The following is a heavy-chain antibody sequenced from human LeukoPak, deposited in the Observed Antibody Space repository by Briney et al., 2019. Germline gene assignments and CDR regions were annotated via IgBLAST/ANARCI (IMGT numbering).Heavy chain of an antibody. Sequence: SETLSLTCTVSGGSISSHYWSWIRQPPGKGLEWIGYIYYSGSTNYNPSLKSRVTISVDTSKNQFSLKLSSVTAADTAVYYCARGISWFDPWGQGTLVTVSS. CDR3: ARGISWFDP. CDR1: GGSISSHY. J-gene: IGHJ5*02. D-gene: IGHD6-13*01. CDR2: IYYSGST. V-gene: IGHV4-59*11.